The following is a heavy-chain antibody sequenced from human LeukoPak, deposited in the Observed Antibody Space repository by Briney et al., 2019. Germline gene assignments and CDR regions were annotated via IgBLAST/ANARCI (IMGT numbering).Heavy chain of an antibody. Sequence: GRSLRLSCAASGFTFSNYAMHWVRQAPGKGLEWVAVISYDGSNKYYADSVKGRFTISRDNSKNTLYLQMNSLRAEDTAVYYCARDLEPWGDQDAFDIWGQGTMVTVSS. CDR1: GFTFSNYA. D-gene: IGHD2-21*02. J-gene: IGHJ3*02. CDR3: ARDLEPWGDQDAFDI. CDR2: ISYDGSNK. V-gene: IGHV3-30-3*01.